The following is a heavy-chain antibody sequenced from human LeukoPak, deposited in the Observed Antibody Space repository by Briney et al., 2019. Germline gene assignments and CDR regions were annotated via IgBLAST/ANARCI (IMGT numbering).Heavy chain of an antibody. J-gene: IGHJ4*02. V-gene: IGHV3-7*01. CDR1: GFTFSRYW. CDR3: ARLLVYNSGGEAFDY. D-gene: IGHD3-10*01. Sequence: GGSLRLSCAASGFTFSRYWMNWVRQAPGKGLEWVANIKKDGSEKYYVDSVKGRFTISRDNAKNALYLQMNSLRAEDTAVYYCARLLVYNSGGEAFDYWGPGTLVTVSS. CDR2: IKKDGSEK.